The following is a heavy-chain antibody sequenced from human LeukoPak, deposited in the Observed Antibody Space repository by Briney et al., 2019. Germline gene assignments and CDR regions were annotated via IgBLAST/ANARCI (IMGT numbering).Heavy chain of an antibody. J-gene: IGHJ4*02. CDR1: GFTFKPFV. Sequence: GGSLRLSCAASGFTFKPFVMGWVRQAPGRGLEWVPYISKRSGHIYHTDSVEGRFTTSRDNANDSVYLQMNNLRVEDTAIYFCARFDGGFDSWGQGTLVTVSS. CDR3: ARFDGGFDS. CDR2: ISKRSGHI. D-gene: IGHD3-9*01. V-gene: IGHV3-21*05.